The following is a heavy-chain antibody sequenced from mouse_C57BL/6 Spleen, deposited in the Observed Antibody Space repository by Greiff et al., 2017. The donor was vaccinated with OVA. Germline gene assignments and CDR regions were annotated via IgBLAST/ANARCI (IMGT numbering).Heavy chain of an antibody. V-gene: IGHV1-82*01. CDR1: GYAFSSSW. Sequence: VQLQQSGPELVKPGASVKISCKASGYAFSSSWMNWVKQRPGKGLEWIGRIYPGSGNTYYNEKFKGKATLTAEKSSSTAYMQLSSLTSEDSAVYFCARDWTDWGQGTTLTVSS. D-gene: IGHD3-3*01. CDR3: ARDWTD. CDR2: IYPGSGNT. J-gene: IGHJ2*01.